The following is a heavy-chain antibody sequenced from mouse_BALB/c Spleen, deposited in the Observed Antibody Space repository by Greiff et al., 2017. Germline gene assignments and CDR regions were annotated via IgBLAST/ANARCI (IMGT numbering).Heavy chain of an antibody. Sequence: EVKLMESGGGLVQPGGSLKLSCAASGFTFSSYTMSWVRQTPEKRLEWVAYISNGGGSTYYPDTVKGRFTISRDNAKNTLYLQMSSLKSEDTAMYYCARGYGYVSPFAYWGQGTLVTVSA. CDR3: ARGYGYVSPFAY. V-gene: IGHV5-12-2*01. D-gene: IGHD1-2*01. J-gene: IGHJ3*01. CDR1: GFTFSSYT. CDR2: ISNGGGST.